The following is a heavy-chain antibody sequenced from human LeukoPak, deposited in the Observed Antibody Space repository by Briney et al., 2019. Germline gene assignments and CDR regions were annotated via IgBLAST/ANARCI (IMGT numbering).Heavy chain of an antibody. J-gene: IGHJ6*02. V-gene: IGHV1-46*01. CDR3: ASVYKHGMDV. Sequence: ASVKVSCKASGGTFSSYAISWVRQAPGQGLEWMAILNPSGGSSNYAQKFQGRATLTRATSTGTVYVELSSLRSEDTAVYYCASVYKHGMDVWGQGTTVIVSS. CDR2: LNPSGGSS. CDR1: GGTFSSYA. D-gene: IGHD5-24*01.